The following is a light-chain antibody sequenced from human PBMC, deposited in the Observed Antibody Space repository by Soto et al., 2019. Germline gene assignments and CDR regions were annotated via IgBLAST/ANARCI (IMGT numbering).Light chain of an antibody. CDR1: SGHSSYA. J-gene: IGLJ2*01. V-gene: IGLV4-69*01. CDR2: LNSDGSH. Sequence: QLVLTQSPSASASLGASVKLTCTLSSGHSSYAIAWHQQQPEKGPRYLMNLNSDGSHSKGDGIPDRFSGSSSGAERYFTISSLQSEDEADYYCQTWGTGIVVFGGGTELTVL. CDR3: QTWGTGIVV.